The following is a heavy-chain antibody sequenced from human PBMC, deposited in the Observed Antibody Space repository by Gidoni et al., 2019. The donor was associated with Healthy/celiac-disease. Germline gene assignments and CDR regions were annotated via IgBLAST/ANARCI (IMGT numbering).Heavy chain of an antibody. J-gene: IGHJ5*02. Sequence: QVQLQESGPGLVKPSQTLSRTCTVSGGSISRGSYYWSWIRPPAGKGLEWIGRNYTSGSTTYNPSLKCRVTMSVDTSKNQFSLKLGSVTAADTAVYYCARAPGDWFDPGGQGTLVTVSS. CDR1: GGSISRGSYY. CDR2: NYTSGST. D-gene: IGHD1-26*01. V-gene: IGHV4-61*02. CDR3: ARAPGDWFDP.